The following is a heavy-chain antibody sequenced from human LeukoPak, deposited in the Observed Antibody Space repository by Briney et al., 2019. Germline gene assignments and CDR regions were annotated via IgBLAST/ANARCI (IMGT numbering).Heavy chain of an antibody. CDR1: GFIFSNFV. V-gene: IGHV3-74*01. D-gene: IGHD2-21*01. J-gene: IGHJ4*02. CDR2: IDTDVSRT. CDR3: VRSIVAVSGVPGY. Sequence: GGSLRLSCSASGFIFSNFVMHWVRQAPGKGLVWVSRIDTDVSRTSYADSVKGRFTISRDDAKNTLFLQMNSLRAEDTAVYYCVRSIVAVSGVPGYWGQGALVTVSS.